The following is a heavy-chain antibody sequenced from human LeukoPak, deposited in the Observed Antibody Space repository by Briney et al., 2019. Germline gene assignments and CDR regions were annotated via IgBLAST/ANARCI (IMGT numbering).Heavy chain of an antibody. Sequence: ASVNLSCKASGYTFTIYYMHWVRQTPGQGLEWIGFINPSGGSTSYEQKFQGRVTMTRDTSTSTVYMELSSLRSEDTAVYYCARAMGALDYWGKGTLVTVSS. D-gene: IGHD1-26*01. CDR2: INPSGGST. CDR1: GYTFTIYY. V-gene: IGHV1-46*01. J-gene: IGHJ4*02. CDR3: ARAMGALDY.